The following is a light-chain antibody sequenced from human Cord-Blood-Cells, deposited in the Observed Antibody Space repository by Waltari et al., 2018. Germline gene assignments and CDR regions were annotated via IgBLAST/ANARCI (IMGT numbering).Light chain of an antibody. V-gene: IGLV7-46*01. CDR1: TGAVTSGHY. CDR3: LLSYSGARV. Sequence: QAVVTQEPSLTVPPGGTVTLPCGSRTGAVTSGHYPYWSQQKPGQAPRTLIYDTSNKHAWTPARFSGSLLGGKAALTLSGAHHEDEAEYYCLLSYSGARVFGGGTKLTVL. CDR2: DTS. J-gene: IGLJ3*02.